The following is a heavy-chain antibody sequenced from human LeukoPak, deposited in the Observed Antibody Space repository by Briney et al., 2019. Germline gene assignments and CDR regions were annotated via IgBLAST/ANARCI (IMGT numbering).Heavy chain of an antibody. J-gene: IGHJ4*02. D-gene: IGHD2-15*01. Sequence: GESLKISCKGSGYSFTSYWIGWVRQMPGKGLEWMGIIYPGDSDTRYSPSFQGQVTISADKSISTAYLELSRLRSDDTAVYYCARDTGCSGGSCYFDYWGQGTLVTVSS. CDR2: IYPGDSDT. CDR3: ARDTGCSGGSCYFDY. V-gene: IGHV5-51*01. CDR1: GYSFTSYW.